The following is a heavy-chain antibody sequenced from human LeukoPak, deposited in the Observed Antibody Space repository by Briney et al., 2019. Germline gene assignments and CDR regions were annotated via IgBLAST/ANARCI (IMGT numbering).Heavy chain of an antibody. CDR2: IRSKAYGGTT. CDR1: GFTFGDYA. CDR3: TRELLWFGELLLRAFNY. J-gene: IGHJ4*02. V-gene: IGHV3-49*04. D-gene: IGHD3-10*01. Sequence: GGSLRLSCTASGFTFGDYAMSWVRQAPGKGLEWVGFIRSKAYGGTTEYAASVKGRFTISRDDSKSIAYLQMNSLKTEDTAVYYCTRELLWFGELLLRAFNYWGQGTLVTVSS.